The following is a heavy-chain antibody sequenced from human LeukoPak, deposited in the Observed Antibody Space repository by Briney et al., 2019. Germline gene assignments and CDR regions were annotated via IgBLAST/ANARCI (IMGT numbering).Heavy chain of an antibody. Sequence: GRCLRLACTVSGFRVGDRVIGWVRQARGEGLGLVCFIRRKAEGGTKKFAGSVRGRFTVSRENSTGIAYLQMNRLKIEHTADYYCTQGEETDLIDVHFYYMDVWGKGTTVTVSS. CDR3: TQGEETDLIDVHFYYMDV. CDR1: GFRVGDRV. V-gene: IGHV3-49*04. J-gene: IGHJ6*03. CDR2: IRRKAEGGTK. D-gene: IGHD1-14*01.